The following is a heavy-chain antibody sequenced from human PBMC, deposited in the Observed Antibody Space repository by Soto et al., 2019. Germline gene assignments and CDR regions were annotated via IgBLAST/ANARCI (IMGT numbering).Heavy chain of an antibody. J-gene: IGHJ4*02. CDR3: ARPNCSGGTCYSTFDY. Sequence: QLQLQESGPGLVKPSETLSLTCTVSGGSISSSSYYWGWIRQPPGKGLEWIGSIYYTGSTYYNPSLKSRVTISVDTSKNQFSLKLSSVTAADTAVYYCARPNCSGGTCYSTFDYWGQGTLVTVSS. V-gene: IGHV4-39*01. CDR2: IYYTGST. CDR1: GGSISSSSYY. D-gene: IGHD2-15*01.